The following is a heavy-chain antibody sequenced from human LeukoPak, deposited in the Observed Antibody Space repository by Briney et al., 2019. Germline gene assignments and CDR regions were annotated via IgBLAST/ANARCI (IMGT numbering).Heavy chain of an antibody. J-gene: IGHJ4*02. CDR2: MNPYSGDR. D-gene: IGHD4-17*01. CDR3: ARTTSLTASGYDY. CDR1: GYTFTTYH. V-gene: IGHV1-8*03. Sequence: GASVKVSCKTSGYTFTTYHINWVRQATGQGLEWLGWMNPYSGDRGYAQKFQGGLSITSDTSISTAYMELSSLRSDDTAVYFCARTTSLTASGYDYWGQGTLVTVSS.